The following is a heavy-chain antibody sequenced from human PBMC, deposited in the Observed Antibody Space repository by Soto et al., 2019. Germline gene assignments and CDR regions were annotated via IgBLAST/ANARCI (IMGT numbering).Heavy chain of an antibody. CDR1: GYTFTSYD. V-gene: IGHV1-8*01. CDR3: ARSPRNYYALGSYSYFRH. Sequence: SVKVSCKASGYTFTSYDISWVRQATGQGLEWMGWMNPNNGNTDYAPKFQGRVTMTMNTSIGTAYMELSSLRSEDTAVYYCARSPRNYYALGSYSYFRHWGQGTLVTVSS. D-gene: IGHD3-10*01. CDR2: MNPNNGNT. J-gene: IGHJ1*01.